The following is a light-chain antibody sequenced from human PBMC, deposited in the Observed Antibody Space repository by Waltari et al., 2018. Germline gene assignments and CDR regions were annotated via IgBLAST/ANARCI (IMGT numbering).Light chain of an antibody. V-gene: IGKV3-15*01. J-gene: IGKJ4*01. CDR1: QSVNSN. CDR3: QQYNNWPFT. Sequence: EIVMTQSPATLSVSPGERATLSCRASQSVNSNLAWYQQKPGQAPRLLIYGASTGATGIPAGVSGSGSGTEFTRTISSLQSEDFAVYYCQQYNNWPFTFGGGTKVEIK. CDR2: GAS.